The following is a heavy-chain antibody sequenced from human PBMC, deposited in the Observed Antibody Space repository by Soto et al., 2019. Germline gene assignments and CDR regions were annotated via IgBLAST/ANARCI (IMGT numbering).Heavy chain of an antibody. CDR3: AKDSSGYDLNAFDI. D-gene: IGHD5-12*01. CDR2: ISYDGSNK. Sequence: PGGSLRLSCAASGFTFSSYGMHWVRQAPGKGLEWVAVISYDGSNKYYADSVKGRFTISRDNSKNTLYLQMNSLRAEDTAVYYCAKDSSGYDLNAFDIWGQGTMVTVSS. CDR1: GFTFSSYG. J-gene: IGHJ3*02. V-gene: IGHV3-30*18.